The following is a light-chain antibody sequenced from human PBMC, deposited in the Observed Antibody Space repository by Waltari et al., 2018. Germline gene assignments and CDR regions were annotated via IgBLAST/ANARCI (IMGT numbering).Light chain of an antibody. V-gene: IGLV1-47*01. CDR3: AAWDDSLSGPV. CDR2: RNN. CDR1: SSNIGSNY. J-gene: IGLJ2*01. Sequence: QSVLTQPPSASGTPGQRVTISCSGSSSNIGSNYVYWYQQLPGTAPKLLIYRNNQRPSGVPDRCSGSKSGTSASLAISGRRSEEEADYYCAAWDDSLSGPVFGGGTKLTVL.